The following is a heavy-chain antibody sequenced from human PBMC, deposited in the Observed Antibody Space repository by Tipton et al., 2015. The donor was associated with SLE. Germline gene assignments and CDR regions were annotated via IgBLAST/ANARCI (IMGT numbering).Heavy chain of an antibody. D-gene: IGHD6-25*01. CDR1: GFTFRYYN. Sequence: SLRLSCDASGFTFRYYNMRWIRQAPGKGLEWVAFISDSGSSIYYADSVKGRFTISRDNAKNSFYLQMDSLRGDDTAVYYCARQRGTWYFDFWGPGTLVSVSS. J-gene: IGHJ4*02. CDR3: ARQRGTWYFDF. CDR2: ISDSGSSI. V-gene: IGHV3-11*04.